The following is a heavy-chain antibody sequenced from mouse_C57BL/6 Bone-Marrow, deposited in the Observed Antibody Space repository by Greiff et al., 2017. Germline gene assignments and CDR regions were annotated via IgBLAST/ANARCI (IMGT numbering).Heavy chain of an antibody. CDR3: ASSYYSNYGGAMDY. CDR2: INPSSGYT. V-gene: IGHV1-7*01. D-gene: IGHD2-5*01. J-gene: IGHJ4*01. CDR1: GYTFTSYR. Sequence: QVHVKQSGAELAKPGASVKLSCKASGYTFTSYRMHWVKQRPGQGLEWIGYINPSSGYTKYNQKFKDKATLTADKSSSTAYMQLSSLTYEDSAVYYCASSYYSNYGGAMDYWGQGTSVTVSS.